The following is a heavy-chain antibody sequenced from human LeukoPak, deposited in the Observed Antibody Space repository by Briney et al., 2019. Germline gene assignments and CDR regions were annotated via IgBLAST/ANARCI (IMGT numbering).Heavy chain of an antibody. J-gene: IGHJ4*02. CDR1: GGSISSSSSY. D-gene: IGHD2-15*01. CDR2: IYYSGST. CDR3: ARTYCSGGSCHFDY. V-gene: IGHV4-39*01. Sequence: SETLSLTCIVSGGSISSSSSYWGWIRQPPGKGLEWIGSIYYSGSTYFNPSLKSRLTISVDTSKNQFSLKLSSVTAADTAVYYCARTYCSGGSCHFDYWGQGTLVTVSS.